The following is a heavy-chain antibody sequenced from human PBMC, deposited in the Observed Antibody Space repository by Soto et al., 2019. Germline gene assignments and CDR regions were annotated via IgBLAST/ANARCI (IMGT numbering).Heavy chain of an antibody. J-gene: IGHJ6*02. CDR3: ARRGDRGIHVSGAGSHGYQYGLDG. CDR2: IYYGGNT. CDR1: GDSITTSSYY. Sequence: TSETLSLTCTVSGDSITTSSYYWAWIRQPPGKGLEWIGSIYYGGNTYYNPSLKGRVTISVDTSKSQFSLKLSPVTAADTAVYYCARRGDRGIHVSGAGSHGYQYGLDGWGQGTTVTVSS. D-gene: IGHD3-10*01. V-gene: IGHV4-39*01.